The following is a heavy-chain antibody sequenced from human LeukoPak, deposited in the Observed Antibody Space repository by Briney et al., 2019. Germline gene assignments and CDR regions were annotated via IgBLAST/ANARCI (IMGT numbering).Heavy chain of an antibody. D-gene: IGHD1-26*01. V-gene: IGHV5-51*01. CDR2: IYPGDSDT. CDR1: GYSFTSNW. J-gene: IGHJ4*02. CDR3: ARLSGSTWGYFDY. Sequence: GESLKISCKGSGYSFTSNWIGWVRQMPGKGLEWMGIIYPGDSDTRYSPSFQGQVTISADTSISTAYLQWRSLKASDTAMYYCARLSGSTWGYFDYWGQGTLVTVSS.